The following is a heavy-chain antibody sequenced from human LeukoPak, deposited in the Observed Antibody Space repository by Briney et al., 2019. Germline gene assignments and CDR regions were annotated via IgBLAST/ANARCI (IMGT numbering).Heavy chain of an antibody. D-gene: IGHD3-10*01. J-gene: IGHJ4*02. V-gene: IGHV3-11*01. CDR2: ISSSGTYI. CDR1: GFIFSDYY. CDR3: AKDQTVSSGSFYYYQFDY. Sequence: GGSLRLSCAASGFIFSDYYVSWIRQAPGKGLEWVAYISSSGTYISYADSVRGRFTISRDNAKNLLYLQMNSLRAEDTAVYYCAKDQTVSSGSFYYYQFDYWGQGTLVTVSS.